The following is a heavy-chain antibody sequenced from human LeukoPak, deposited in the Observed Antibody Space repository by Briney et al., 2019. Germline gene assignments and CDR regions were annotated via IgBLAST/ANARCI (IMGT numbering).Heavy chain of an antibody. CDR1: GGSFSGYY. CDR2: INHSGST. CDR3: ARKGYSSGFDY. Sequence: SETLSLTCAIYGGSFSGYYWSWIRQPPGKGLEWIGEINHSGSTNYNPSLKSRVTISVDTSKNQFSLKLSSVTAADTAVYYCARKGYSSGFDYWGQGTLVTVSS. J-gene: IGHJ4*02. D-gene: IGHD6-19*01. V-gene: IGHV4-34*01.